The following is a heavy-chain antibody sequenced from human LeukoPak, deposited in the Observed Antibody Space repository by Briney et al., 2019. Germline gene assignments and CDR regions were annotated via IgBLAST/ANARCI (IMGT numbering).Heavy chain of an antibody. CDR2: INLSGGST. V-gene: IGHV1-46*01. CDR3: ARDYSGYDYDY. J-gene: IGHJ4*02. D-gene: IGHD5-12*01. CDR1: GYTFTSYY. Sequence: ASVKVSCKASGYTFTSYYMHWVRQAPGQGLEWMGIINLSGGSTSYAQKFQGRVTMTRDTSTSTVYMELSSLRSEDTAVYYCARDYSGYDYDYWGQGTLVTVSS.